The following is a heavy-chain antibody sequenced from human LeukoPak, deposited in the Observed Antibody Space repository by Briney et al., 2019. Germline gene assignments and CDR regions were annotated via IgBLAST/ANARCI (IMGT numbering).Heavy chain of an antibody. CDR3: ARLRRWGDYFDY. Sequence: SETLSLTCAVYGGSFSGYYWSWLRQPPGKGLEWIGEINHSGSTNYNPSLKSRVTISVDTSKNQFSLKLSSVTAADTAVYYCARLRRWGDYFDYWGQGTLVTVSS. J-gene: IGHJ4*02. V-gene: IGHV4-34*01. CDR1: GGSFSGYY. CDR2: INHSGST. D-gene: IGHD4-23*01.